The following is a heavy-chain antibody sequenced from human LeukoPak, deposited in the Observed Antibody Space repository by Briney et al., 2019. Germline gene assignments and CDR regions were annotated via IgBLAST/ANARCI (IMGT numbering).Heavy chain of an antibody. J-gene: IGHJ3*02. Sequence: SETLSLTCTVSGGSISSYYWSWIRQPPGKGLEWIGYIYYSGSTNYNPSLKSRVTISVDTSKNQFSLKLSSVTAADTAVYYCASGGFGELFPSHHDAVDIWGQGTMVTVSS. CDR3: ASGGFGELFPSHHDAVDI. V-gene: IGHV4-59*01. CDR1: GGSISSYY. D-gene: IGHD3-10*01. CDR2: IYYSGST.